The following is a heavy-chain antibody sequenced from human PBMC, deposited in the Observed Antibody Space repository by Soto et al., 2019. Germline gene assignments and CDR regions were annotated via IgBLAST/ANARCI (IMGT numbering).Heavy chain of an antibody. CDR3: ARAEDYGDYDFDS. CDR1: GFTFSTYS. J-gene: IGHJ4*02. D-gene: IGHD4-17*01. CDR2: TSYDGRKK. V-gene: IGHV3-30*04. Sequence: GGSLRLSCAASGFTFSTYSMHWVRQAPGKGLEWVSITSYDGRKKYYGDSVKGRFTISRDNSKTTLYLQMNSLRVEDTAVYYCARAEDYGDYDFDSWGQGTLVTVSS.